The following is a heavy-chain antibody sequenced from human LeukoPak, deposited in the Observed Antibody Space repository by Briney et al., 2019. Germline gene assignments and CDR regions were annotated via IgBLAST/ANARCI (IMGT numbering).Heavy chain of an antibody. V-gene: IGHV5-51*01. Sequence: GESLKISCKGSGYSFTSYWIGWVRQMPGKGLEWMGIIYPGDSDTRYSPSFQGQVTISADKSISTAYLQWSSLKASDTAMYYCARRRIDSSGYYHVFDAFDIWGQGTMVTVSS. CDR2: IYPGDSDT. D-gene: IGHD3-22*01. CDR1: GYSFTSYW. J-gene: IGHJ3*02. CDR3: ARRRIDSSGYYHVFDAFDI.